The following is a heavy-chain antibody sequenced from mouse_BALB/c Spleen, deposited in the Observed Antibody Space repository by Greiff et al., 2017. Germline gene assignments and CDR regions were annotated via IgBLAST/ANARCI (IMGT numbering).Heavy chain of an antibody. J-gene: IGHJ3*01. V-gene: IGHV5-4*02. CDR1: GFTFSDYY. Sequence: DVQLVESGGGLVKPGGSLKLSCAASGFTFSDYYMYWVRQTPEKRLEWVATISDGGSYTYYPDSVKGRFTISTDNAKNNLYLQMSSLKSEDTAMYYCARDRTGTLFAYWGQGTLVTVSA. CDR2: ISDGGSYT. D-gene: IGHD4-1*01. CDR3: ARDRTGTLFAY.